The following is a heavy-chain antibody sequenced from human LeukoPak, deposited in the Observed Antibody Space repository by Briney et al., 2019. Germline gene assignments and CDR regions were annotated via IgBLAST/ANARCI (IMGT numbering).Heavy chain of an antibody. CDR3: ARFGGSGDTRGYFDN. Sequence: SETLSLTCTVSGGSISSSSYYWVWIRQPPGKGLEWIGSIYYSGNTYYNLSLKSRVSISLDTSKNQFSLKLSSVTAADTAVYYCARFGGSGDTRGYFDNWGQGTLVTVSS. CDR2: IYYSGNT. CDR1: GGSISSSSYY. D-gene: IGHD2-21*02. V-gene: IGHV4-39*01. J-gene: IGHJ4*02.